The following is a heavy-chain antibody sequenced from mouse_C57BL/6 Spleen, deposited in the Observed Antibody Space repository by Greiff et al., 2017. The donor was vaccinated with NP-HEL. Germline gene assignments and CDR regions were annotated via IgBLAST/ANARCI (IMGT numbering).Heavy chain of an antibody. V-gene: IGHV1-59*01. CDR1: GYTFTSYW. CDR2: IDPSDSYT. D-gene: IGHD2-4*01. CDR3: ARGDYDGAY. J-gene: IGHJ3*01. Sequence: QVQLQQPGAELVRPGTSVKLSCKASGYTFTSYWMHWVKQRPGQGLEWIGVIDPSDSYTNYHQKFKGKATLTVDTSSSTAYMQLSSLTSEDAAVYYCARGDYDGAYWGQGTLVTVSA.